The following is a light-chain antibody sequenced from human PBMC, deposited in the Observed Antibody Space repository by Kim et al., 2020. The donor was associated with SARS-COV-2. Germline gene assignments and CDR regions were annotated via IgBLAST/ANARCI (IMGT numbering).Light chain of an antibody. Sequence: QSALTQPPSASGSPGQSVTISCTGTSSDVGVYNYVSWYQQHPGKAPKLMIYEVTERPSGVPDRFSGSKSGNTASLTVSGLQAEAEADYYCSSYAAISNFVFGTGTKVTVL. CDR3: SSYAAISNFV. CDR2: EVT. V-gene: IGLV2-8*01. J-gene: IGLJ1*01. CDR1: SSDVGVYNY.